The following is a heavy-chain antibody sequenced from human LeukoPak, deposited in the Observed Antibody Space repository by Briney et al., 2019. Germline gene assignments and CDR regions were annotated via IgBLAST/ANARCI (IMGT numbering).Heavy chain of an antibody. J-gene: IGHJ4*02. D-gene: IGHD2-2*01. CDR2: ISSSSSYI. CDR1: GLTFSSYS. Sequence: GGSLRLSCAASGLTFSSYSMNWVRQAPGKGLEWVSSISSSSSYIYYADSVKGRFTISRDNAKDSLYLQMNSLRAEDTAVYYCARDLGNDCSSTSCVGWGQGTLVTVSS. CDR3: ARDLGNDCSSTSCVG. V-gene: IGHV3-21*01.